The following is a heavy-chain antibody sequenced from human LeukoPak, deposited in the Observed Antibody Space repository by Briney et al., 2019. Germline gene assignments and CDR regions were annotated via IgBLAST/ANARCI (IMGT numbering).Heavy chain of an antibody. CDR1: NGFDSYY. D-gene: IGHD2-21*02. CDR2: ITYRGSG. V-gene: IGHV4-34*01. J-gene: IGHJ4*02. Sequence: SETLSLTCAVYNGFDSYYMTIVRQPPGKGLEWVGEITYRGSGNYNPSLKGRATITINVSQRQFSLSLRSVTAADTATYYCGVYGGDWRFDFWGQGTPITVSS. CDR3: GVYGGDWRFDF.